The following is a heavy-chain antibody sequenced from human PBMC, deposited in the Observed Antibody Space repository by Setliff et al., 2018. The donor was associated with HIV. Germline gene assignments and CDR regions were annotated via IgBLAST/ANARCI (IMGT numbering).Heavy chain of an antibody. CDR3: ARDSPGDSPYPYDYGDYDYYYYYMDV. J-gene: IGHJ6*03. V-gene: IGHV1-69*06. Sequence: RASVKVSCKTSGYTFSSYGIAWVRQAPGQGLEWMGGIIPFFRTTNYAQKFQGRVTVTADRSTSTAYMELRSLRSDDTAVYYCARDSPGDSPYPYDYGDYDYYYYYMDVWGKGTTVTVSS. CDR2: IIPFFRTT. CDR1: GYTFSSYG. D-gene: IGHD4-17*01.